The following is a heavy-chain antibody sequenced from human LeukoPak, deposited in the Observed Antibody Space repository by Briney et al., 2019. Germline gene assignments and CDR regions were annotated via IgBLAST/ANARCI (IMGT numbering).Heavy chain of an antibody. V-gene: IGHV1-2*02. D-gene: IGHD3-22*01. Sequence: ASMKVSCKASGYTFTDYYIHWVRQAPGQGLEWMGWINPNSGGTNYAQKFQGRVTMSRDTAITTAYVELSRLRSDDTAVYYCASRGSSSGYYSADNWGQGTLVTVSS. CDR1: GYTFTDYY. J-gene: IGHJ4*02. CDR3: ASRGSSSGYYSADN. CDR2: INPNSGGT.